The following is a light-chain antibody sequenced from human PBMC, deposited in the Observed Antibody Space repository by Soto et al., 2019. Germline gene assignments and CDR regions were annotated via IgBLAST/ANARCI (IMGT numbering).Light chain of an antibody. CDR1: ESISSW. Sequence: DIQMTQSPSTLSASIGDRVTITCRASESISSWLAWYQQKPGKAPKLLIYDVSSLESGVPSRFSGSASVTKFTLTISILQPDDFATYYCQQYNSYPWTFGQGTKVEIK. V-gene: IGKV1-5*01. J-gene: IGKJ1*01. CDR2: DVS. CDR3: QQYNSYPWT.